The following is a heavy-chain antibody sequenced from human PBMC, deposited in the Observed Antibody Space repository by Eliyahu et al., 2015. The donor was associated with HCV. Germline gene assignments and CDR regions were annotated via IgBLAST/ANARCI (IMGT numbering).Heavy chain of an antibody. D-gene: IGHD6-19*01. CDR1: GGSISSSSYY. CDR3: ARPDYSSGWYGGSYYYGMDV. V-gene: IGHV4-39*01. Sequence: QLQLQESGPGLVKPSETLSLTCTVSGGSISSSSYYWGWIRQPPGKGLEWIGSIYYSGSTYYNPSLKSRVTISVDTSKNQFSLKLSSVTAADTAVYYCARPDYSSGWYGGSYYYGMDVWGQGTTVTVSS. J-gene: IGHJ6*02. CDR2: IYYSGST.